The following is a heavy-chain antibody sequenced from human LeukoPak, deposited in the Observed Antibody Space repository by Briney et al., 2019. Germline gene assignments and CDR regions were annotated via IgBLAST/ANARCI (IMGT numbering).Heavy chain of an antibody. CDR3: AIPRGGGATGYYFDY. CDR2: IIPIFGTA. CDR1: GGTFSSYA. Sequence: GASVKVSCKASGGTFSSYAISWVRQAPGQGLEWMGGIIPIFGTANYAQKFQGRVTITTDESTSTAYMELSSLRSEDTAVYYCAIPRGGGATGYYFDYWGQGTLVTVSS. J-gene: IGHJ4*02. V-gene: IGHV1-69*05. D-gene: IGHD1-26*01.